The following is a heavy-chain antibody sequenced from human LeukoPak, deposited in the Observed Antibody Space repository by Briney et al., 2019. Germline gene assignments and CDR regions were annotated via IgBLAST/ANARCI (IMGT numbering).Heavy chain of an antibody. Sequence: PGGSLRLSCAASGFTLSNYVMNWVRQAPGKGLVWVSRINSDGSSTSYADSVKGRFTISRDNAKNTLYLQMNSLRAEDTAVYYCARGVAVAGYWYFDLWGRGTLVTVSS. CDR1: GFTLSNYV. CDR3: ARGVAVAGYWYFDL. J-gene: IGHJ2*01. V-gene: IGHV3-74*01. CDR2: INSDGSST. D-gene: IGHD6-19*01.